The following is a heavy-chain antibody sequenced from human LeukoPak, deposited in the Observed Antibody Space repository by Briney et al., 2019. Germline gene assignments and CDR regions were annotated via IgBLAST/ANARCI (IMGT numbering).Heavy chain of an antibody. Sequence: GASVKVSCKASGGTFSSYAISWVRQAPGQGLEWMGRIIPILGIAYYAQKFQGRVTITADKSTSTAYMELSSLRSEDTAVYYCARDLGMPYSGSYTPFDPWGQGTLVTVSS. D-gene: IGHD1-26*01. CDR1: GGTFSSYA. CDR3: ARDLGMPYSGSYTPFDP. J-gene: IGHJ5*02. CDR2: IIPILGIA. V-gene: IGHV1-69*04.